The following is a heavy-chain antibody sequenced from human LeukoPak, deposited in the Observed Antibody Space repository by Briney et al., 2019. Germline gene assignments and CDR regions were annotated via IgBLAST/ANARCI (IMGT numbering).Heavy chain of an antibody. J-gene: IGHJ6*03. V-gene: IGHV1-2*02. CDR3: ARGLGIAAAGYYMDV. CDR1: GYTFTGYY. Sequence: ASVKVSCKASGYTFTGYYMHWVRQAPGQGLEWMGWINPNSGGTNYAQKFQGRVTMTRDTSISTAYMELSRLRSDDTAVYYCARGLGIAAAGYYMDVWGKGTTVTISS. D-gene: IGHD6-13*01. CDR2: INPNSGGT.